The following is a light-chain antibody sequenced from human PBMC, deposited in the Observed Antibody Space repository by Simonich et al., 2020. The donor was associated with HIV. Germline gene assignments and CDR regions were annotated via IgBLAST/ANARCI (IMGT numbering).Light chain of an antibody. CDR2: WSS. J-gene: IGKJ2*01. V-gene: IGKV4-1*01. Sequence: IVMPQSPDSLAVSLGERATINCKSSQSVLYSSNNENYLAWYQQKPGPPPKLLIYWSSTRESGLPDRFSASGSGTDFTLTISSLQAEDVAVYYCQQYYTTPYTFGQGTKLEIK. CDR1: QSVLYSSNNENY. CDR3: QQYYTTPYT.